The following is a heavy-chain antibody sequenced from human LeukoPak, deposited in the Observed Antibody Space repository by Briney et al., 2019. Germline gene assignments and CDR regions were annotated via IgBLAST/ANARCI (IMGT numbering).Heavy chain of an antibody. CDR2: ISSSSSTI. V-gene: IGHV3-48*01. J-gene: IGHJ4*02. CDR1: GFTFSSYS. D-gene: IGHD3-3*01. CDR3: ARGLYDFWSQGFAPPLFDY. Sequence: PGGSLRLSCAASGFTFSSYSMNWVRQAPGKGLEWVSYISSSSSTIYYADSLKGRFTISRENAKHSLYLQMNSLRAEDTAVYYCARGLYDFWSQGFAPPLFDYWGQGTLVTVSS.